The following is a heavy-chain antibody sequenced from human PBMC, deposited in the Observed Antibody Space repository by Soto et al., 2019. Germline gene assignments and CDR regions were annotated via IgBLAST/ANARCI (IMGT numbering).Heavy chain of an antibody. CDR3: VRDVGTKTIDY. Sequence: EVQLVESGGGLVQPGGSLRLSCEASGFIFSSYWMTWVRQAPGKGLEWVASINVDGGEIYYGVSVRSRFTVSRDNAKNVLSLPMTSLRAEDTAVYYCVRDVGTKTIDYWGQGILVSVSS. V-gene: IGHV3-7*03. D-gene: IGHD1-7*01. CDR2: INVDGGEI. J-gene: IGHJ4*02. CDR1: GFIFSSYW.